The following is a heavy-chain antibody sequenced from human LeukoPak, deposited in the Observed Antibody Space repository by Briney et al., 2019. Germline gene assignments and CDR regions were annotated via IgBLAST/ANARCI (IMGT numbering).Heavy chain of an antibody. D-gene: IGHD3-22*01. CDR3: ATYYYDGTGYYYRGFHI. CDR1: GGSISSYY. Sequence: SETLSLTCTVSGGSISSYYWNWIRQSPGKGLEWIGYIYYSGSTNYNPSLKSRVTMSVDTSKSQFSLELSSVTAADTAVYYCATYYYDGTGYYYRGFHIWGQGTVVSVSS. V-gene: IGHV4-59*01. J-gene: IGHJ3*02. CDR2: IYYSGST.